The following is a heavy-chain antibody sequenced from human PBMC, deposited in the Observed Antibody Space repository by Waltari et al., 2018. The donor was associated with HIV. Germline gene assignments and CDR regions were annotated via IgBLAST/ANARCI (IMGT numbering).Heavy chain of an antibody. CDR3: ARGESGYSYGQYYYYYYGMDV. J-gene: IGHJ6*02. CDR1: GGSFSGYY. D-gene: IGHD5-18*01. V-gene: IGHV4-34*01. Sequence: QVQLQQRGAGLLKPSETLSLTCAVYGGSFSGYYWSWLRQPPGKGLEWIGEINHSGSTNYNPSLKSRVTISVDTSKNQFSLKLSSVTAADTAVYYCARGESGYSYGQYYYYYYGMDVWGQGTTVTVSS. CDR2: INHSGST.